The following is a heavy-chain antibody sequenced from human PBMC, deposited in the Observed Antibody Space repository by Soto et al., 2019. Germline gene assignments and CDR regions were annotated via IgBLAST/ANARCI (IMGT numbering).Heavy chain of an antibody. V-gene: IGHV4-30-4*01. J-gene: IGHJ4*02. CDR1: GGSIDDINSY. D-gene: IGHD3-16*02. CDR3: ARSTYGEGYPHFFAD. Sequence: QVQLQESGPGLVMPSQTLSLTCAVSGGSIDDINSYWTWIRQSPGRSPEWIGYIHNTGNTFYSPSLKRRLAISIDRSKSQFSLKLSAVTAADTAFSYCARSTYGEGYPHFFADWGQGTLVTVSS. CDR2: IHNTGNT.